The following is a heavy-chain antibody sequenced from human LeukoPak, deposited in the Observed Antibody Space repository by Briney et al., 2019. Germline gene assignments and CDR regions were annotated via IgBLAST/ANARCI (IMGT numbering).Heavy chain of an antibody. D-gene: IGHD4-17*01. CDR3: ARDSGPAYGDCIDY. CDR1: GYFTSSGYY. J-gene: IGHJ4*02. Sequence: SETLSLTCAVAGYFTSSGYYWVWIRQPPGRGLEWIASIYHGGNTYYSPSLKSRVTISLDTSKNQFSLKLSSVTAADTALHYCARDSGPAYGDCIDYWGQGTLVTVSS. V-gene: IGHV4-38-2*02. CDR2: IYHGGNT.